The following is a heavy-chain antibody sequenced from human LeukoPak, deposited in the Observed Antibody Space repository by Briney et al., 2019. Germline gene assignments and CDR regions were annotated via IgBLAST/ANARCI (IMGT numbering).Heavy chain of an antibody. CDR1: GGTFSSYA. Sequence: ASVKVSCKASGGTFSSYAISWVRQAPGQGLEWMGWISAYNGNTNYAQKLQGRVIMTTDTSTSTAYMELRSLRSDDTAVYYCARVSVWGSRYMDDYWGQGTLVTVSS. CDR3: ARVSVWGSRYMDDY. J-gene: IGHJ4*02. CDR2: ISAYNGNT. V-gene: IGHV1-18*01. D-gene: IGHD3-16*01.